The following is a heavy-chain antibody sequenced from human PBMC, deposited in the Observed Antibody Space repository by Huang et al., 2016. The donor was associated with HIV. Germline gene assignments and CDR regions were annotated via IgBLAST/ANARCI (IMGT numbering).Heavy chain of an antibody. D-gene: IGHD6-13*01. CDR1: GSTFSSFG. CDR2: ISYDGSNK. J-gene: IGHJ5*02. Sequence: QVQLVESGGGVVQPGRSLRLSCAASGSTFSSFGMHWVHQAPGKGLEWVAVISYDGSNKYYGESVKGRFTISRDNSKNTLYLQMNSLRTEDTAVYYCAKGASGSWSFDPWGRGTLVTVSS. CDR3: AKGASGSWSFDP. V-gene: IGHV3-30*18.